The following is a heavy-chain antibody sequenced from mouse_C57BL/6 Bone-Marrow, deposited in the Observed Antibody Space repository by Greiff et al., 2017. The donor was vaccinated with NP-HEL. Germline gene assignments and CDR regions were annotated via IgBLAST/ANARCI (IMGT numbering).Heavy chain of an antibody. J-gene: IGHJ4*01. Sequence: VQLQQSGAELVRPGASVKLSCTASGFNIKDDYMHWVKQSPEQGLEWIGWIDPENGYTEYASKFQGKATITADTASNTAYLQLSSLTSEDTAVYYCSPSGTTGPYYAMDYWGQGTSVTVSS. D-gene: IGHD2-14*01. CDR3: SPSGTTGPYYAMDY. V-gene: IGHV14-4*01. CDR2: IDPENGYT. CDR1: GFNIKDDY.